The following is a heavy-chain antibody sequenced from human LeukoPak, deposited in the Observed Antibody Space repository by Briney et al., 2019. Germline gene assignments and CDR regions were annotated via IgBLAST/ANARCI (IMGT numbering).Heavy chain of an antibody. V-gene: IGHV1-46*01. CDR3: ARNAGSSWCVY. J-gene: IGHJ4*02. D-gene: IGHD6-13*01. CDR1: GYTFTSYY. Sequence: VASVTVSCTASGYTFTSYYMHWVRQAPGQGLEWMGIINPSGGSTSYAQKFQGRVTMTRDTSTSTVYMELSSLRSEDTAVYYCARNAGSSWCVYWGQGALVTVSS. CDR2: INPSGGST.